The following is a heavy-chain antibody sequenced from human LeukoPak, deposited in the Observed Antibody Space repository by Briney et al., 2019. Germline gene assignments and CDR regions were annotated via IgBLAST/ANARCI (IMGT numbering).Heavy chain of an antibody. D-gene: IGHD1-1*01. Sequence: GALRLSCAASGFTFSSYGMHWVRQAPGKGLEWVAVIWYDGSNKYYADSMKGRFTISRDNSKNTLYLQMNSLRAEDTAVYYCARETSELERKDDDAFDIWGQGTMVTVSS. CDR2: IWYDGSNK. J-gene: IGHJ3*02. V-gene: IGHV3-33*01. CDR1: GFTFSSYG. CDR3: ARETSELERKDDDAFDI.